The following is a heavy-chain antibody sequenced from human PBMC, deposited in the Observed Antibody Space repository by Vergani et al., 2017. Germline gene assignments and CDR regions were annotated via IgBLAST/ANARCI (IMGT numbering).Heavy chain of an antibody. CDR3: ARDXGWFGELHPYGMDV. D-gene: IGHD3-10*01. CDR1: GYTFTSYD. Sequence: QVQLVQSGAEVKKPGASVKVSCKASGYTFTSYDINWVRQATGQGLEWMGWMNPNSGNTGYAQKFQGRVTITRNTSISTAYMELSSLRSEDTAVYYCARDXGWFGELHPYGMDVWGQGTTVTVSS. J-gene: IGHJ6*02. V-gene: IGHV1-8*03. CDR2: MNPNSGNT.